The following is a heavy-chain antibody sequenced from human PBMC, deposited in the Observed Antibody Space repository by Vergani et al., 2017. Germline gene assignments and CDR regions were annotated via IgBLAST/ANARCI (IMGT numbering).Heavy chain of an antibody. CDR1: GGTFSSYA. V-gene: IGHV1-69*04. CDR3: ARPIGRADTVSGAFDI. Sequence: QVQLVQSGAEVKKPGSSVKVSCKASGGTFSSYAISWVRQAPGQGLEWMGRIIPILGIANYAQKFQGRVTIIADKSTSTAYMELSSLRSEDTAVYYCARPIGRADTVSGAFDIWGQGTMVTVSS. CDR2: IIPILGIA. J-gene: IGHJ3*02. D-gene: IGHD4-17*01.